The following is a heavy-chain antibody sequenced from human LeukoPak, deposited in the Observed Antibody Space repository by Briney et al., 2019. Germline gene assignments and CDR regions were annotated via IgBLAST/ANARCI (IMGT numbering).Heavy chain of an antibody. J-gene: IGHJ4*02. CDR3: AIGAVGFDY. Sequence: GASVKVSCKASGYTFTSYYMHWVRQAPGQGLEWMGIINPSGGSTSYAQKFQGRVTMTTDTSTSTAYMELISLRSEDTAVYYCAIGAVGFDYWGQGTLVTVSS. CDR2: INPSGGST. V-gene: IGHV1-46*01. D-gene: IGHD2-2*01. CDR1: GYTFTSYY.